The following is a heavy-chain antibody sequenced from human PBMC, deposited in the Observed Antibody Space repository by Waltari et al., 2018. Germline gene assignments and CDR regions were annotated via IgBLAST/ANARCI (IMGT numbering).Heavy chain of an antibody. CDR1: GGSISSSY. CDR2: IYYSGST. Sequence: QVQLQESGPGLVKPSETLSLTCTVSGGSISSSYWSWIRQPPGKGLEWIGYIYYSGSTNYNPSLKSRVTISVDTSKNQFSLKLSSVTAADTAVYYCARDTGSGYYGDAFDIWGQGTMVTVSS. D-gene: IGHD3-22*01. CDR3: ARDTGSGYYGDAFDI. V-gene: IGHV4-59*01. J-gene: IGHJ3*02.